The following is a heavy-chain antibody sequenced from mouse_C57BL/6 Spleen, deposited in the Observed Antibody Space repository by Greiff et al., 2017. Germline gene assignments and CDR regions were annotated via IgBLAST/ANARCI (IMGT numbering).Heavy chain of an antibody. D-gene: IGHD2-3*01. CDR3: AEDDGDYPAMDY. Sequence: LEESGPELVKPGASVKISCKASGYAFSSSWMNWVKQRPGKGLEWIGRIYPGDGDTNYNGKFKGKATLTADKSSSTAYMQLSSLTSEDSAVYFCAEDDGDYPAMDYWGQGTSVTVSS. J-gene: IGHJ4*01. CDR1: GYAFSSSW. V-gene: IGHV1-82*01. CDR2: IYPGDGDT.